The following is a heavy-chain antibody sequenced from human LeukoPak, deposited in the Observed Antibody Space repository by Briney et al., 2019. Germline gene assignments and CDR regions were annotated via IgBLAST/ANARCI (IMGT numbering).Heavy chain of an antibody. Sequence: PGGSLRLSCAVTEFTFSDYYMSWIRQAPGSRLEWVSYLSSSGDTIYYADSVKGRFTISRDNAKNSLYLQMNSLRAEDTAVYYCARAYDNSGYSRDPTDYWGQGTLVTVSS. V-gene: IGHV3-11*01. D-gene: IGHD3-22*01. CDR3: ARAYDNSGYSRDPTDY. CDR1: EFTFSDYY. CDR2: LSSSGDTI. J-gene: IGHJ4*02.